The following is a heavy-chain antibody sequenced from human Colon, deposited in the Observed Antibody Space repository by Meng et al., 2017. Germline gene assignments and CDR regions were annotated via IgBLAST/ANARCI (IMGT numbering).Heavy chain of an antibody. CDR2: INLDGSEK. CDR1: GFTFSSYW. D-gene: IGHD3-10*01. CDR3: ARRRGSGSFDY. Sequence: GESLKISCAASGFTFSSYWMSWGRQAPGKGLEWVANINLDGSEKYYVDSVKGRFTISRDNAKNSLSLQMNSLRAEDTAVYYCARRRGSGSFDYWGQGTLVTVSS. J-gene: IGHJ4*02. V-gene: IGHV3-7*01.